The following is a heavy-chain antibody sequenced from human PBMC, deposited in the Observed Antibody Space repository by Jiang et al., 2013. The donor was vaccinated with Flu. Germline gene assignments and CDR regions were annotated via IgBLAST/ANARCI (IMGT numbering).Heavy chain of an antibody. Sequence: VQLLESGEGLVQPGGSLRLSCAASGFTFSSYEMNWVRQAPGKGLEWVSYISSDGSTIYYADSVKGRFTISRDNANYSLYLQMNGLRAEDTAVYHCARKTIRGGNRVFDYWGQGTLVTVSS. J-gene: IGHJ4*02. CDR1: GFTFSSYE. V-gene: IGHV3-48*03. CDR3: ARKTIRGGNRVFDY. CDR2: ISSDGSTI. D-gene: IGHD4-23*01.